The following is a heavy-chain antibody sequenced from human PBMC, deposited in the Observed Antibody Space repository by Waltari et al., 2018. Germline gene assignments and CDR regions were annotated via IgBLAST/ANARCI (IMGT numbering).Heavy chain of an antibody. CDR1: GYSFTDYY. J-gene: IGHJ4*02. V-gene: IGHV1-2*02. CDR3: ARALPPRRYDFWSGSSYFQY. D-gene: IGHD3-3*01. Sequence: QVQLVQSGAEVKKPGASVKVSCKASGYSFTDYYINWVRQAPGQGLEGMGGSNPTRGDTNEAQKFKARVTMTRDTAISTAYMELSRLRSDDTAMYYCARALPPRRYDFWSGSSYFQYWGQVALVTVSS. CDR2: SNPTRGDT.